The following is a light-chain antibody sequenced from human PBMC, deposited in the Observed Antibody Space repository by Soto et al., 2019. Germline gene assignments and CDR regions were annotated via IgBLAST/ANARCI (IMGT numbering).Light chain of an antibody. V-gene: IGKV2-28*01. CDR3: MQALQTPIT. CDR1: QSLLYSDGDNY. CDR2: LGS. Sequence: DIVMTQSPLSLPVTPGQPASISCRSSQSLLYSDGDNYLDWYLQRPGQSPQLLIYLGSNRASGVPDRFSGSGSGTDFTLKISRVEAEDVGVYYCMQALQTPITFGQGTRLEVK. J-gene: IGKJ5*01.